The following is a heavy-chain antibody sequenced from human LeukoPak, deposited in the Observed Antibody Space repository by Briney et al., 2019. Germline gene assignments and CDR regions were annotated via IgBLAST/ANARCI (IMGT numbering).Heavy chain of an antibody. Sequence: SETLSLTCTVSGGSISNYYCNWIRQPPGKGLEWIGYIHYCGSTNYNPSLRSRVTISVDTSNNQFSLKLSSVTAADTAVYYCAGGGDSGSYLHWFDPWGQGTLGTVS. CDR2: IHYCGST. CDR1: GGSISNYY. V-gene: IGHV4-59*01. D-gene: IGHD3-10*01. CDR3: AGGGDSGSYLHWFDP. J-gene: IGHJ5*02.